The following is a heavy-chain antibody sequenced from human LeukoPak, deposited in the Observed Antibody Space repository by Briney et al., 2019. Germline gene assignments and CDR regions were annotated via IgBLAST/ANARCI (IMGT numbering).Heavy chain of an antibody. CDR2: INHSGST. CDR3: ARSAGDYDSSGYYYVNWFDP. CDR1: GGSISSGTYC. J-gene: IGHJ5*02. Sequence: SETLSLTCTVSGGSISSGTYCWSWIRQPPEKGLEWIGEINHSGSTNYNPSLKSRVTISVDTSKNQFSLKLSSVTAADTAVYYCARSAGDYDSSGYYYVNWFDPWGQGTLVTVSS. V-gene: IGHV4-39*07. D-gene: IGHD3-22*01.